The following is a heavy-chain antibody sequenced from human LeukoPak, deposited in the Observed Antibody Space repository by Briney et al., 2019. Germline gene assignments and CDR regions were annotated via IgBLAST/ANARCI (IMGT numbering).Heavy chain of an antibody. J-gene: IGHJ6*03. V-gene: IGHV4-34*01. Sequence: SETLSLTCAVYGESFSGYYWSWIRQPPGKGLEWVGEINHSGSTNYNPSLKSRVTISVDTSKNQFSLKLSSVTAADTAVYYCARHGDYYYYYMDVWGKGTTVTISS. CDR1: GESFSGYY. D-gene: IGHD3-3*01. CDR2: INHSGST. CDR3: ARHGDYYYYYMDV.